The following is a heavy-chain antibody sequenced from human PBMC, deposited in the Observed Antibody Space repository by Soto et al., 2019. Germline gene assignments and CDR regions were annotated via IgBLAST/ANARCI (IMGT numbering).Heavy chain of an antibody. V-gene: IGHV1-2*04. CDR2: INPNSGET. Sequence: ASVKVSCKASGYTFTGYYMHWMRQAPRQGLEWMGWINPNSGETDYAQNFQGWVTMTRDMSASTAYMELSRLKSNDTAVYYCAKGGALNYYYYIDVWGKGTTVTVSS. CDR1: GYTFTGYY. J-gene: IGHJ6*03. CDR3: AKGGALNYYYYIDV.